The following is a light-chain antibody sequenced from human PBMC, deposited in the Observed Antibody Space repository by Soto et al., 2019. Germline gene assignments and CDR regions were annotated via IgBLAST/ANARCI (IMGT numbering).Light chain of an antibody. CDR1: QTLNIN. J-gene: IGKJ1*01. CDR3: QQYSDGLT. V-gene: IGKV3-15*01. CDR2: GAS. Sequence: ELVMTQSPDTLSVYPGERATLSCRASQTLNINLAWYQQKPGQAPRLLIYGASTRATGFPARFSGSGSGTVFTLTITNLQPEDSAVYYCQQYSDGLTFGQGTKVDIK.